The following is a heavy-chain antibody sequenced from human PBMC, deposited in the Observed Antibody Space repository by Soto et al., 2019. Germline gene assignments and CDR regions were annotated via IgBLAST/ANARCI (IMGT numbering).Heavy chain of an antibody. CDR3: ARRLVRGVHYYYYYGMDV. J-gene: IGHJ6*02. CDR1: GYSFTSYW. Sequence: PGESLKISCKGPGYSFTSYWISWVRQMPGKGLEWMGRIDPSDSYTNYSPSFQGHVTISADKSISTAYLQWSSLKASDTAMYYCARRLVRGVHYYYYYGMDVWGQGTTVTISS. D-gene: IGHD3-10*01. V-gene: IGHV5-10-1*01. CDR2: IDPSDSYT.